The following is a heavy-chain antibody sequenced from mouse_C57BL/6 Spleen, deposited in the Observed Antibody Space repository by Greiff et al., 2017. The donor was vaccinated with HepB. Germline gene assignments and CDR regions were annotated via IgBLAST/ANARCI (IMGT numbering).Heavy chain of an antibody. CDR2: ISSGSSTI. J-gene: IGHJ1*03. CDR1: GFTFSDYG. CDR3: SREYDPYAEYFDV. D-gene: IGHD2-14*01. V-gene: IGHV5-17*01. Sequence: EVKLVESGGGLVKPGGSLKLSCAASGFTFSDYGMHWVRQAPEKGLEWVAYISSGSSTIYYADTVKGRFTISRDNAKNTLFLQRTSLRSDDTAMYDCSREYDPYAEYFDVWGTGTTVTVSS.